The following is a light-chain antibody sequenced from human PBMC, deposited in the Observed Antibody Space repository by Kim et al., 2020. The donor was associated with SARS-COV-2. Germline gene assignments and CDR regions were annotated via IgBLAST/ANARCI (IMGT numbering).Light chain of an antibody. CDR3: NSRDSSGNHWV. CDR1: SLRSYY. CDR2: GKN. Sequence: SSELPQDPAVSVALGQTVRITCHGDSLRSYYASWYQQKPGQAPVLVIYGKNNRPSGIPDRFSGSSSGNTASLTITGAQAEDEADYYCNSRDSSGNHWVFGGGTQLNV. V-gene: IGLV3-19*01. J-gene: IGLJ3*02.